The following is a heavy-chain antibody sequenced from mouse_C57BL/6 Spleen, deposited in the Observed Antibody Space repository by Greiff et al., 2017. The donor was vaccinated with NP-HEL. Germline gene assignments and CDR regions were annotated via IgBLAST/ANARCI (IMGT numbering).Heavy chain of an antibody. CDR3: ARESRGWYFDV. V-gene: IGHV5-17*01. Sequence: EVQLVESGGGLVKPGGSLKLSCAASGFTFSDYGMHWVRQAPEKGLEWVAYISSGSSTIYYVDTVKGRFTISRDNAKNTLFLQMTSLRSEDTAMYYCARESRGWYFDVWGTGTTVTVSS. CDR1: GFTFSDYG. J-gene: IGHJ1*03. CDR2: ISSGSSTI.